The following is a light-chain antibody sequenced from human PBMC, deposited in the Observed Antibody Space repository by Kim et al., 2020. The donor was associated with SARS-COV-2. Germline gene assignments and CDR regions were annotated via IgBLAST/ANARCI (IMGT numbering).Light chain of an antibody. Sequence: ESVGDRVTITCRASQDIRNDLGWYQQNTGRAPKRLIYGASSLQSGVPSMFSGSGSGTEFTLTISSLQPEDFATYFCLQHNRYPITFGQGTRLEI. J-gene: IGKJ5*01. CDR3: LQHNRYPIT. CDR1: QDIRND. V-gene: IGKV1-17*01. CDR2: GAS.